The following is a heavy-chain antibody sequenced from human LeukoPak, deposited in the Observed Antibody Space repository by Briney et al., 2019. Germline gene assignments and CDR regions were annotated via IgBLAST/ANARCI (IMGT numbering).Heavy chain of an antibody. J-gene: IGHJ4*02. CDR1: GYSFTSYE. CDR3: ARGLLWFGDLLYAGDIDY. V-gene: IGHV1-8*01. D-gene: IGHD3-10*01. Sequence: RASVKVSCKASGYSFTSYEVNWVRQATGQGLEWMGWMNPNSGNTDYAQKFKGRVTMTRNTSINTAYMELSSLRSEDTAVYYCARGLLWFGDLLYAGDIDYWGQGTLVAVSS. CDR2: MNPNSGNT.